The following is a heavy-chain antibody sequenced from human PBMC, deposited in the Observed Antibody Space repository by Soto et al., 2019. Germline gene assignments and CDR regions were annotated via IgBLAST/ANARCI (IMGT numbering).Heavy chain of an antibody. CDR3: ARDPYSSSWYYFDY. J-gene: IGHJ4*02. CDR2: IYHSGST. Sequence: QVQLQESGPGLVKPSGTLSLTCAVSGGSISSSNWWSWVRQPPGKGLEWIGEIYHSGSTNYNPSLKRRATISVDKSKNQFSLQLSSVTAADTAVYYCARDPYSSSWYYFDYWGQGTLVTVSS. V-gene: IGHV4-4*02. D-gene: IGHD6-13*01. CDR1: GGSISSSNW.